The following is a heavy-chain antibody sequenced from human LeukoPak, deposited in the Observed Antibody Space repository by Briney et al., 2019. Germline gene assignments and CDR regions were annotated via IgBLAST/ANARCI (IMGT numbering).Heavy chain of an antibody. Sequence: GGSLRLSCTASGFTFNGYGMNWVRQAPGKGLEWVGSIKQDGSNKYYADSVKGRFTISRDNSKNTLYLQMNSLRAEDTAVYYCAKDLYSSWAQYYFDYWGQGTLVTVSS. D-gene: IGHD6-13*01. CDR3: AKDLYSSWAQYYFDY. CDR1: GFTFNGYG. V-gene: IGHV3-30*02. J-gene: IGHJ4*02. CDR2: IKQDGSNK.